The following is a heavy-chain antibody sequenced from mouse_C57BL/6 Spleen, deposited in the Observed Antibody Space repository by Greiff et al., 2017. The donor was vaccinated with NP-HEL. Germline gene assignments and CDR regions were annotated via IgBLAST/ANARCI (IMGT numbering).Heavy chain of an antibody. CDR2: IHPNSGST. V-gene: IGHV1-64*01. D-gene: IGHD2-2*01. CDR1: GYTFTSYW. Sequence: VQLQQPGAELVKPGASVKLSCKASGYTFTSYWMHWVKQRPGQGLEWIGMIHPNSGSTNYNEKFKSKATLTVDKSSSTAYMQLSSLTSEDSAVYYCARAVTTGGVFDYWGQGTTLTVSS. CDR3: ARAVTTGGVFDY. J-gene: IGHJ2*01.